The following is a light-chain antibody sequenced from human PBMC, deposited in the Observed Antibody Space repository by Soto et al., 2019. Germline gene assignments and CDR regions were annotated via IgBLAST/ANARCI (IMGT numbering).Light chain of an antibody. Sequence: DIQMTQSPSTLSASVGDRVTITCRASQSISSWLAGYQQKPGKAPKLLIYKASSLESGVPPRFSGSGSGTEFTLTISSLQPDDFATYYCQQYNSYPTFGQGTRLEIK. CDR3: QQYNSYPT. CDR2: KAS. J-gene: IGKJ5*01. CDR1: QSISSW. V-gene: IGKV1-5*03.